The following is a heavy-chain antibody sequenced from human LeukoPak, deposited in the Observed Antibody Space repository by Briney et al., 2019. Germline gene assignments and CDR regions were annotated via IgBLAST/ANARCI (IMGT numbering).Heavy chain of an antibody. CDR1: GFTFSNYD. CDR3: ARVLTARSGGYDAFDF. J-gene: IGHJ3*01. V-gene: IGHV3-13*01. D-gene: IGHD6-25*01. CDR2: IDTAGDT. Sequence: GGSLRLSCAASGFTFSNYDIHWVRQATGKDLEWVSAIDTAGDTYYPGSVKGRFTISRENAKNSLYLQMNSLRAGDTAVYYCARVLTARSGGYDAFDFWGQGTMVTVSS.